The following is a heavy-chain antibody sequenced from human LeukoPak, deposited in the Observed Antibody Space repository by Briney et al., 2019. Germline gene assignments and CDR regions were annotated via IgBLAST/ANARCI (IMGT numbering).Heavy chain of an antibody. D-gene: IGHD3-16*02. CDR3: ARGDTQSKYRQFDS. Sequence: GGSLRLSCAASGFTFDTYWMSWVRQAPGKGLEWVANIKQDGSEKDYVDSVKGRFTTSRDNAKNSLYLQMNSLRAEDTGVYYCARGDTQSKYRQFDSWGQGSLVIVSS. CDR1: GFTFDTYW. V-gene: IGHV3-7*04. J-gene: IGHJ4*02. CDR2: IKQDGSEK.